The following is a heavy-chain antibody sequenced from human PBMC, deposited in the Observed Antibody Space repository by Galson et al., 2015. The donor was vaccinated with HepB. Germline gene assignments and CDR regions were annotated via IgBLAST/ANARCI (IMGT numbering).Heavy chain of an antibody. CDR1: GFTFSDYQ. CDR3: ARANPGYCSGGSCRTLDY. J-gene: IGHJ4*02. D-gene: IGHD2-15*01. V-gene: IGHV3-11*06. Sequence: SLRLSCAASGFTFSDYQMSWIRQAPGKGLEWVSYIVGSSTYRNYADSVKGRFTISRDNAKRSLYLQMNSLRGEDTAVYYCARANPGYCSGGSCRTLDYWGQGTLVTVSS. CDR2: IVGSSTYR.